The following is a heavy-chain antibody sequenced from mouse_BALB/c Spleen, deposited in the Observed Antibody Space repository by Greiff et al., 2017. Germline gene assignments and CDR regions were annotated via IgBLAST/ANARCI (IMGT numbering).Heavy chain of an antibody. CDR1: GFAFSSYD. CDR3: ARRWGYFDY. CDR2: ISSGGGST. J-gene: IGHJ2*01. D-gene: IGHD2-3*01. Sequence: EVKLMESGGGLVKPGGSLKLSCAASGFAFSSYDMSWVRQTPEKRLEWVAYISSGGGSTYYPDTVKGRFTISRDNAKNTLYLQMSSLKSEDTAMYYCARRWGYFDYWGQGTTLTVSS. V-gene: IGHV5-12-1*01.